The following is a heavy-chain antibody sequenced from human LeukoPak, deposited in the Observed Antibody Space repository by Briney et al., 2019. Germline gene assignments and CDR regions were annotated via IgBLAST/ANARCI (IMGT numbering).Heavy chain of an antibody. Sequence: GGSLRLSCAVSGFTVSEHYVTWVRQAPGVGLEWVSVLYKDGTLYYRDSVRGRFTISRDNSKNTVYLQMNSLRVEDTAVYYCARVELTLGAFDIWGQGTMVTVSS. CDR1: GFTVSEHY. V-gene: IGHV3-53*01. J-gene: IGHJ3*02. D-gene: IGHD3-10*01. CDR2: LYKDGTL. CDR3: ARVELTLGAFDI.